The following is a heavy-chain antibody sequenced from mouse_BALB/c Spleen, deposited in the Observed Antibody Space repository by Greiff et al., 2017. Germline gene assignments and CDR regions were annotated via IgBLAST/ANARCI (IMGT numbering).Heavy chain of an antibody. CDR3: ARDGDCDGAMDY. CDR2: IWGDGST. D-gene: IGHD1-2*01. CDR1: GFSLTGYG. J-gene: IGHJ4*01. Sequence: VQLMESGPGLVAPSQSLSITCTVSGFSLTGYGVHWVRQPPGKGLEWLGMIWGDGSTDYNSAFISRLSISKDNSKSQVFLKMNSLQTDDTARYYCARDGDCDGAMDYWGQGTSVTVSS. V-gene: IGHV2-6-7*01.